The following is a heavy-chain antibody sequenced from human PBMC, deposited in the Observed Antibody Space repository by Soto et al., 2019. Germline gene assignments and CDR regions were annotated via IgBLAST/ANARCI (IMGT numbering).Heavy chain of an antibody. CDR1: GYTFTSYA. J-gene: IGHJ4*02. V-gene: IGHV1-3*01. CDR2: INAGNGNT. D-gene: IGHD5-12*01. CDR3: ARGSIVATWSWDY. Sequence: ASVKVSCKASGYTFTSYAMHWVRQAPGQRLEWMGWINAGNGNTKYSQKFQGRVTITRDTSASTAYMELSSLRSEDTAVYYCARGSIVATWSWDYWGQGTLVTVSS.